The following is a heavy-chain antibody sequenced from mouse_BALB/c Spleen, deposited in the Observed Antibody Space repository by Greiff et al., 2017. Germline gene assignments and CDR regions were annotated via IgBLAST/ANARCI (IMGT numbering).Heavy chain of an antibody. J-gene: IGHJ3*01. CDR1: GYTFTSYW. Sequence: VQLQQSGAELARPGASVKLSCKASGYTFTSYWMQWVKQRPGQGLEWIGAIYPGDGDTRYTQKFKGKATLTADKSSSTAYMQLSSLASEDSAVYYCARYDYDGGFAYWGQGTLVTVSA. CDR2: IYPGDGDT. CDR3: ARYDYDGGFAY. D-gene: IGHD2-4*01. V-gene: IGHV1-87*01.